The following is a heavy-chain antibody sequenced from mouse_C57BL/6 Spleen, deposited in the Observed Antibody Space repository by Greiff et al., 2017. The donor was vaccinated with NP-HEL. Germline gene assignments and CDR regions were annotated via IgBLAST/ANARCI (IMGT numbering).Heavy chain of an antibody. CDR3: ARGGGNFAY. CDR2: IDPSDRDT. J-gene: IGHJ3*01. CDR1: GYTFTSYW. V-gene: IGHV1-69*01. D-gene: IGHD2-1*01. Sequence: QVQLKQPGAELVMPGASVKLSCKASGYTFTSYWMHWVKQRPGQGLEWIGEIDPSDRDTTYNQKFKGKSTLTVDKSYSTAYMQLSSLTSEDSAVYYCARGGGNFAYWGQGTLVTVSA.